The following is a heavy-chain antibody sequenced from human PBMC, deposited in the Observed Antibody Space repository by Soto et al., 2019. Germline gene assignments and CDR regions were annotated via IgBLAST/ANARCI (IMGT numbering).Heavy chain of an antibody. D-gene: IGHD3-10*01. CDR2: IIPILGIA. Sequence: SVKVSCKASGGTFSSYTISWVRQAPGQGLEWMGRIIPILGIANYAQKFQGRVTITADKSTSTAYMELSSLRSEDTAVYYCARSWVGSGSYYFDYWGQGTLVTVSS. V-gene: IGHV1-69*02. J-gene: IGHJ4*02. CDR3: ARSWVGSGSYYFDY. CDR1: GGTFSSYT.